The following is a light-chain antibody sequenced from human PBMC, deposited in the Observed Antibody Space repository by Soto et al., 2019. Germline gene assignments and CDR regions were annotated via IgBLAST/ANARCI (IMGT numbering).Light chain of an antibody. CDR3: SSYTSSSTLGV. CDR2: DVS. CDR1: SSDVGGHNS. J-gene: IGLJ2*01. Sequence: QSALTQPASVSGSPGQSITISCTGTSSDVGGHNSVAWYQHNPGKAPKLMIYDVSNRPSGVSSRFSGSKSGNTASLSISGLQAEDEADYYCSSYTSSSTLGVFGGGTKLTVL. V-gene: IGLV2-14*01.